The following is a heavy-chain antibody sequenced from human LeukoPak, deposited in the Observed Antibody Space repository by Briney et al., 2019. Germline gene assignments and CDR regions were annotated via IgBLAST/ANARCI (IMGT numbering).Heavy chain of an antibody. CDR2: VYSSGSA. D-gene: IGHD6-25*01. V-gene: IGHV4-4*07. CDR3: ARHGAATGWFDP. CDR1: GGSISTYY. J-gene: IGHJ5*02. Sequence: PSETLSLTCTVSGGSISTYYWTWIRQPAGKGLEWIGRVYSSGSANYNPSLKSRVSMSVDTSKNQFSLKLNSVTAADTAVYYCARHGAATGWFDPWGQGTLVTVSS.